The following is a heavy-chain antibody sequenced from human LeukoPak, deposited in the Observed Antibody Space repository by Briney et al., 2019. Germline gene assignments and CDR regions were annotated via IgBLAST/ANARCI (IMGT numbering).Heavy chain of an antibody. CDR3: ARDPRVDY. V-gene: IGHV3-21*01. J-gene: IGHJ4*02. CDR2: ISSSSSYI. Sequence: GGSLRLSCAASGFTFSSYGMSWVRQAPGKGLEWVSSISSSSSYIYYTDSVKGRFTISRDNAKNSLYLQMNSLRAEDTAVYYCARDPRVDYWGQGALVTVSS. CDR1: GFTFSSYG.